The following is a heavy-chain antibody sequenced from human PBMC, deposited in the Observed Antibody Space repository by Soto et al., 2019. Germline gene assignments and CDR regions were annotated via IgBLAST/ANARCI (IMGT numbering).Heavy chain of an antibody. CDR3: YGYSSGWYFGY. D-gene: IGHD6-19*01. Sequence: GGSLRLSCAASGFTFSSYNMNWVRQAPGKGLEWVSYISTRSSAIYYADSVKGRFTISRDNAKNSLYLQMNSLRAEDTAVYYCYGYSSGWYFGYWGQGTLVTVSS. CDR2: ISTRSSAI. CDR1: GFTFSSYN. V-gene: IGHV3-48*01. J-gene: IGHJ4*02.